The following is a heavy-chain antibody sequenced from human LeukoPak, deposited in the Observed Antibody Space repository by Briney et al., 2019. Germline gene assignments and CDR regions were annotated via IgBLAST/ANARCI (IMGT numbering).Heavy chain of an antibody. J-gene: IGHJ4*02. Sequence: TPSETLSLTCTVSGGSISSNSYYWGWIRQPPGKGLEWVGSIYYSGSTYYNPSLKSRVTISVDMSKNQFSLKLSSVTAADTAVYYCARGDGWSFDYWGQGTLVTVSS. CDR1: GGSISSNSYY. V-gene: IGHV4-39*01. CDR3: ARGDGWSFDY. CDR2: IYYSGST. D-gene: IGHD6-19*01.